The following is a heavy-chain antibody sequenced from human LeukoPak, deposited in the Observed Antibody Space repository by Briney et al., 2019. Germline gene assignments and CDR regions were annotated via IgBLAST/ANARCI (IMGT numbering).Heavy chain of an antibody. J-gene: IGHJ4*02. CDR1: GFTFSSYG. CDR3: ARAVTVATSYYFDY. Sequence: GGSLRLSCAASGFTFSSYGMHWVHQAPGKGLEWVSSISSSSSYIYYADSVKGRFTISRDNAKNSLYLQMNNLRAEDTAVYYCARAVTVATSYYFDYWGQGTLVTVSS. D-gene: IGHD5-12*01. V-gene: IGHV3-21*01. CDR2: ISSSSSYI.